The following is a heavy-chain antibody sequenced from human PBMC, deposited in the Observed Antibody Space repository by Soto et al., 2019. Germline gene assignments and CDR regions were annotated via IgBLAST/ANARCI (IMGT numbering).Heavy chain of an antibody. D-gene: IGHD4-17*01. J-gene: IGHJ4*02. V-gene: IGHV3-23*01. Sequence: GGSLRLSCAASGFTFSSYAMSWVRQAPGKGLEWVSAISGSGGSTYYADSVKGRFTISRDNSKNTLYLQMNSLRAEDTAVYYCAKGSMRLPNYGDYVLDYWGQGTLVTVSS. CDR3: AKGSMRLPNYGDYVLDY. CDR2: ISGSGGST. CDR1: GFTFSSYA.